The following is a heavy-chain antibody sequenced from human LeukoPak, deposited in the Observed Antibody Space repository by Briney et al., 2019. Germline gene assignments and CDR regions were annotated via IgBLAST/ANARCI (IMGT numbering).Heavy chain of an antibody. V-gene: IGHV3-33*01. CDR2: IWYDGSNK. CDR3: ARGLYYYDSSASASWFDP. D-gene: IGHD3-22*01. J-gene: IGHJ5*02. Sequence: GGSLRLSCAASGFTFSSYGMHWVRQAPGKGLEWVAVIWYDGSNKYYADSVKGRSTISRDNSKNTLYLQMNSLRAEDTAVYYCARGLYYYDSSASASWFDPWGQGTLVTVSS. CDR1: GFTFSSYG.